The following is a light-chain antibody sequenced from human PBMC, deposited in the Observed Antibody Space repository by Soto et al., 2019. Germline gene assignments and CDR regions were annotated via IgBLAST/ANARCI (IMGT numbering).Light chain of an antibody. CDR2: GAS. Sequence: EIVMTQSPATLSVSPGEIATLSCIASQNVGNNLVWYQQKPGQAPRLLIYGASTRAAGIPDRFSGSGSGTDFTLIISSLQSEDFATYYCQQYFSYPYTFGQGTKVDIK. CDR1: QNVGNN. V-gene: IGKV3-15*01. J-gene: IGKJ2*01. CDR3: QQYFSYPYT.